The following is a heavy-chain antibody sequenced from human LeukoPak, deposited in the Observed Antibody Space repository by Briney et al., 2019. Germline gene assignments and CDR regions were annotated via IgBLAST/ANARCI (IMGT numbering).Heavy chain of an antibody. Sequence: GGSLRLSWVVSGIRLSNYGMSWVRQAPGKGLEWVSGIIESGGGTNYADSVKGRLTSSRDKSLNILYLQMNSLRAEDTAVYFCAKRGVVIRGVLVIGFHKEAYYFDYWREGVLVTVSS. CDR2: IIESGGGT. CDR1: GIRLSNYG. V-gene: IGHV3-23*01. J-gene: IGHJ4*02. D-gene: IGHD3-10*01. CDR3: AKRGVVIRGVLVIGFHKEAYYFDY.